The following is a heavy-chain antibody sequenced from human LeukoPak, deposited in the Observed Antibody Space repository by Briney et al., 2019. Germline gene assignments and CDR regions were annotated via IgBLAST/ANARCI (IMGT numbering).Heavy chain of an antibody. CDR3: ARGPTTSGFDY. J-gene: IGHJ4*02. Sequence: GGSLRLSCVASGFTVCTTYMGWVRQAPGKGLEWVSVIYSGGSTYYADSVKGRFTISRDNSKNTLYLQMSSLRAEDTAVYYCARGPTTSGFDYWGQGTLVTVSS. CDR1: GFTVCTTY. D-gene: IGHD1-1*01. V-gene: IGHV3-53*01. CDR2: IYSGGST.